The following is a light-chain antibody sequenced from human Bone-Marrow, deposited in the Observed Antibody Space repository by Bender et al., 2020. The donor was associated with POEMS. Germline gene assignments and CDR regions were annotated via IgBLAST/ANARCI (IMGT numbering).Light chain of an antibody. V-gene: IGLV2-23*01. CDR1: TSDVGAYNL. J-gene: IGLJ1*01. Sequence: QSALTQPASVSGSPGHSITISCTGSTSDVGAYNLVSWYQQQPGKAPRLILYEDIKRPSGVSDRFSGSKSGNTASLTISGLQAEDEADYICCSFAGNNPYVFGSGTRVTVL. CDR2: EDI. CDR3: CSFAGNNPYV.